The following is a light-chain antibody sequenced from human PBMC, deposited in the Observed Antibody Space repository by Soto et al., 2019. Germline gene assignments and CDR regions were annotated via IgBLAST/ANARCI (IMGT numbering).Light chain of an antibody. Sequence: VLSQSLGTLLLPPEERATLSCRAIESVSSSYLAWYQQKPGQVPRLLIYDASTRATGIPARFSGSGSGTDFTLTISSLQSEDFAIYYCQQYNDWPPWTFGQGTKVDI. CDR2: DAS. CDR3: QQYNDWPPWT. CDR1: ESVSSSY. J-gene: IGKJ1*01. V-gene: IGKV3-15*01.